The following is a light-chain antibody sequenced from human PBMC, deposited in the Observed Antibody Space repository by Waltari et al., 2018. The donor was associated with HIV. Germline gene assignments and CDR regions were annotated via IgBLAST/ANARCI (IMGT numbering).Light chain of an antibody. CDR2: GAS. J-gene: IGKJ2*01. Sequence: EFVLTQSPGTLSLSPGERATLSCRASQSVSSSYLAWYQQRPGQAPRLLMYGASSRAAGIPDMFTGSGSGTDFTLTISRLEPEDFAVYYSQHFDTSLPKYTFGQGTKLEIK. CDR3: QHFDTSLPKYT. V-gene: IGKV3-20*01. CDR1: QSVSSSY.